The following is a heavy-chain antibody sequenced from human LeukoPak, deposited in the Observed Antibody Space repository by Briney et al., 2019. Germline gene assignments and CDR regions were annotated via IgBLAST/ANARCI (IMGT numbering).Heavy chain of an antibody. CDR3: ARRTVAEA. J-gene: IGHJ5*02. V-gene: IGHV3-30*04. D-gene: IGHD6-19*01. CDR2: ISYDGSNE. CDR1: GFSFSNYA. Sequence: PGGSLRLSCAASGFSFSNYALHWVRQAPGKGLEWVAVISYDGSNEYYADSVKGRCTISRDKSKNTLYLQMNSLRTEDTAVYYCARRTVAEAWGQGTLVTVSS.